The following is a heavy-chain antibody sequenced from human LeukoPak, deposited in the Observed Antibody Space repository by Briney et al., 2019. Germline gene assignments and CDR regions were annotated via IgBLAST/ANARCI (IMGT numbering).Heavy chain of an antibody. CDR2: IHTSGIT. J-gene: IGHJ4*02. D-gene: IGHD1-26*01. Sequence: PSETLSLTCTVSGGSISSHYWSWLRQPAGKGLEYIGRIHTSGITNYNPSLKSRVTMSGDTSKNQFYLNLRSVTAADTAVYYCARDPGSNYVYFDYWGQGSLVTVSS. CDR1: GGSISSHY. V-gene: IGHV4-4*07. CDR3: ARDPGSNYVYFDY.